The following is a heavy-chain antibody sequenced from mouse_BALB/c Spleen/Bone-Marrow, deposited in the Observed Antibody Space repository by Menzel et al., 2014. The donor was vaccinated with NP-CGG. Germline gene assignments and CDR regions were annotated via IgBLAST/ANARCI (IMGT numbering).Heavy chain of an antibody. Sequence: EVQLVESGGGLVQPGGSLKLSCAASGFTFSSYGMSWVRQTPDKGLEMIATINVNGDTTYHPDSVKGRFTISRDNVKNTLYLQMSSLKSEDTAMYYCARGYDYSSWFAYWGQGTLVTVSA. V-gene: IGHV5-6-3*01. CDR2: INVNGDTT. CDR3: ARGYDYSSWFAY. CDR1: GFTFSSYG. D-gene: IGHD2-4*01. J-gene: IGHJ3*01.